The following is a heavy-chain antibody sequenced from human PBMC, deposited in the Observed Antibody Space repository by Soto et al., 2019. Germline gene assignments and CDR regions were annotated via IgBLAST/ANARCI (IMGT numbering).Heavy chain of an antibody. CDR1: GFTFNSYT. CDR3: ARVAGEYRDS. J-gene: IGHJ4*02. D-gene: IGHD2-21*01. CDR2: ITSSSSHI. Sequence: GGSLGLSCAASGFTFNSYTMNWVRQAPGKGLEWVSSITSSSSHIFYADSVKDRFTISRDNTRNSLFLQMNSLGADDTAVYYCARVAGEYRDSWGQGTLVTVSS. V-gene: IGHV3-21*01.